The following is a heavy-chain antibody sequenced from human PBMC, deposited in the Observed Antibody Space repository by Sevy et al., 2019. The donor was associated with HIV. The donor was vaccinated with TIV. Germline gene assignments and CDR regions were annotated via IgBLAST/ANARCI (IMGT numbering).Heavy chain of an antibody. V-gene: IGHV4-31*03. CDR2: IYYGGGT. CDR3: ARFYDSSGGWFDP. J-gene: IGHJ5*02. CDR1: GGSISSGGFF. D-gene: IGHD3-22*01. Sequence: SETLSLTCSVSGGSISSGGFFWSWIRQHPGKGLEWIGYIYYGGGTYYNLSLKSRSMISVDTSKNQFSLKVNSVTVADTAVYYCARFYDSSGGWFDPWGQGMLVTVSS.